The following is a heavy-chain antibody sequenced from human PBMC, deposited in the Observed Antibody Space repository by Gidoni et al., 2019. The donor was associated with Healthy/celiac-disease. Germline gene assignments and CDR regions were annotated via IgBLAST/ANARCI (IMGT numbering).Heavy chain of an antibody. CDR2: IYSGGST. CDR1: GFTVSSNY. CDR3: ARDPAVGSSGYYPHWYFDL. D-gene: IGHD3-22*01. Sequence: EVQLVESGGGLIQPGGSLRLSCAASGFTVSSNYMSWVRQAPGKGLEWVSVIYSGGSTYYADSVKGRFTISRDNSKNTLYLQMNSLRAEDTAVYYCARDPAVGSSGYYPHWYFDLWGRGTLVTVSS. V-gene: IGHV3-53*01. J-gene: IGHJ2*01.